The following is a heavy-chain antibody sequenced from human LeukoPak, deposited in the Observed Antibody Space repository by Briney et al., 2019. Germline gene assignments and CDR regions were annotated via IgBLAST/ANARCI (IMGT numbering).Heavy chain of an antibody. CDR3: ARAGIVGALNWFDP. CDR1: GYTFTSYY. CDR2: INPSGGST. D-gene: IGHD1-26*01. J-gene: IGHJ5*02. V-gene: IGHV1-46*01. Sequence: ASVKVSCKASGYTFTSYYMHWVRQAPGQGLEWMGIINPSGGSTSYAQKFQGRVTMTRDTSISTAYMELSRLRSDDTAVYYCARAGIVGALNWFDPWGQGTLVTVSS.